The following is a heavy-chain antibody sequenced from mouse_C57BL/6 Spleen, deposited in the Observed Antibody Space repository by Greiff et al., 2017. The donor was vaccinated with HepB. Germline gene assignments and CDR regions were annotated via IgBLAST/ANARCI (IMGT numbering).Heavy chain of an antibody. CDR3: ARPRLNYYGSNYFDY. J-gene: IGHJ2*01. CDR2: ISNGGGST. V-gene: IGHV5-12*01. Sequence: EVQLVESGGGLVQPGGSLKLSCAASGFTFSDYYMYWVRQTPEKRLEWVAYISNGGGSTYYPDTVKGRFTISRDNAKNTLYLQMSRLKSEDTAMYYCARPRLNYYGSNYFDYWGQGTTLTVSS. CDR1: GFTFSDYY. D-gene: IGHD1-1*01.